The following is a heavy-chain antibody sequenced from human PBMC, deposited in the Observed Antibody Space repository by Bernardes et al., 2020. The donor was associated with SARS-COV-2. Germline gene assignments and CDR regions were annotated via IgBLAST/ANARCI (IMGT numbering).Heavy chain of an antibody. CDR3: AKDWGYFDTIDQSQYYNGMDV. D-gene: IGHD3-10*01. CDR1: GGSISSSNW. Sequence: SEPLSLTCTVSGGSISSSNWWNWVRQAPGKGLEWIGDIYHGGRINYNPSLRGRVNISMDKSKNQFSLKLTSVTAADTAVYYCAKDWGYFDTIDQSQYYNGMDVWGQGTTVTVSS. J-gene: IGHJ6*02. V-gene: IGHV4-4*02. CDR2: IYHGGRI.